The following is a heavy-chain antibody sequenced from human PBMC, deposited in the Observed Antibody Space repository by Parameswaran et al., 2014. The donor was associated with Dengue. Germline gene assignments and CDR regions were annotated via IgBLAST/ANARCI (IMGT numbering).Heavy chain of an antibody. D-gene: IGHD1-1*01. CDR1: AISSA. CDR2: IYTSGST. J-gene: IGHJ4*02. CDR3: ARENEEPIDY. Sequence: AISSARWIRQPPGKGLEWIGRIYTSGSTNYNPSLKSRVTMSVDTSKNQFSLKLSSVTAADTAVYYCARENEEPIDYWGQGTLVTVSS. V-gene: IGHV4-4*07.